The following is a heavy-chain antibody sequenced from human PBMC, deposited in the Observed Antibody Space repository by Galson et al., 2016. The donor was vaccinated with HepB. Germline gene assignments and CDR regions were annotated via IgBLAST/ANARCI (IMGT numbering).Heavy chain of an antibody. Sequence: SLRLSCAASGFSFSDYWMHWVRQAPGKGLVWVSRINGDGRDITYAASVRGRFSISRDNPKNTLYLEMNSLRGDDTAVYFCVRGMYYGNQGDYGGQGTLVTVSS. CDR2: INGDGRDI. J-gene: IGHJ4*02. CDR3: VRGMYYGNQGDY. CDR1: GFSFSDYW. D-gene: IGHD3-10*01. V-gene: IGHV3-74*01.